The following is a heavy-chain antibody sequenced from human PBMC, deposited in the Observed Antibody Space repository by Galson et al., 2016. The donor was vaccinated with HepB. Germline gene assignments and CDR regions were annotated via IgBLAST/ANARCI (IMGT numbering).Heavy chain of an antibody. J-gene: IGHJ6*02. D-gene: IGHD1-1*01. Sequence: SLRLSCAASGFTFSSHWIHWVRQGPGKGLVWVSRINDDGSITTYADSVKGRFTISRDNAKNTLYLQMNSLRAADTAVYYCGRGTVGKPGPDVWGQGTTVTVSS. V-gene: IGHV3-74*01. CDR1: GFTFSSHW. CDR3: GRGTVGKPGPDV. CDR2: INDDGSIT.